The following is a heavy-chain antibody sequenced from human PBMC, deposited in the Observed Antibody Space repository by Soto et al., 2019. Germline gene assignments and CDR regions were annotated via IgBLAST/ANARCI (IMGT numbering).Heavy chain of an antibody. Sequence: EVQLVESGGGLIQPGGSLRLSCAVSGFTVSNNYMSWVRQAPGKGLEGVSVIYSGGYTAYGDSVKGRFTISRDNSKNPPSLQTKGRRPGNTAVFYGATQPGGGGYWGQGTLVTVSS. CDR1: GFTVSNNY. CDR2: IYSGGYT. V-gene: IGHV3-53*01. J-gene: IGHJ4*02. CDR3: ATQPGGGGY. D-gene: IGHD3-10*01.